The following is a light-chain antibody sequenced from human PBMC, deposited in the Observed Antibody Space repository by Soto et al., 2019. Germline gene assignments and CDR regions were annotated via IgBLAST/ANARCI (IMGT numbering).Light chain of an antibody. V-gene: IGKV1-39*01. J-gene: IGKJ2*01. CDR1: QSISSY. CDR2: AAS. CDR3: QQSYSTPRT. Sequence: DIQMTQSPSSLSASVGDRVTITCRASQSISSYLNWYQQKPGKAPKLLIYAASSLQSGVPSRFSGSESGTDFTLTISSLQPEDFATYYCQQSYSTPRTFGQGTKLESK.